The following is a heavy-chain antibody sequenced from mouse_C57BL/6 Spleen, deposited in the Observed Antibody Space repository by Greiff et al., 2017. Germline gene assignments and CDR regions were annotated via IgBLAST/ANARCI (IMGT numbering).Heavy chain of an antibody. CDR2: LDPSDSYT. Sequence: QVQLQQPGAELVMPGASVKLSCKASGYTFTSYWMHWVKQRPGQGLEWIGELDPSDSYTNYNQKFKGKSTLPVDKSSSTAYMQLSSLTSEDSAVYYCARSRDWDFLDDWGQGTTLTVSS. D-gene: IGHD4-1*01. J-gene: IGHJ2*01. CDR1: GYTFTSYW. V-gene: IGHV1-69*01. CDR3: ARSRDWDFLDD.